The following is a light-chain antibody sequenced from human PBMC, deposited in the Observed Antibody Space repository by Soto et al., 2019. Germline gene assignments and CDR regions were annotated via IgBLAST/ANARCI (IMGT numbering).Light chain of an antibody. CDR2: RHD. V-gene: IGLV1-47*01. J-gene: IGLJ3*02. Sequence: QSVLTQPPSASGTPGQRVTISCSGSSSNIGSNYVFWYQQLPGTAPKLLISRHDQRPSGVPDRVSGSKSGTSASLAISGLRSEDEADYYCAAWDDGLSGRLFGGGTKLTVL. CDR1: SSNIGSNY. CDR3: AAWDDGLSGRL.